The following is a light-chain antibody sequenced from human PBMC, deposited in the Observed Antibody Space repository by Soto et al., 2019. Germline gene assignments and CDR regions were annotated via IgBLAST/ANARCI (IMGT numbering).Light chain of an antibody. CDR3: QHYGTSLFT. CDR1: QSVSSSY. CDR2: GAS. Sequence: EIVLTQSPGTLSLSPGERATLSCRASQSVSSSYLAWYQQKPGQAPRLLIYGASSRPTGIPDRFSGSGSGSDFPLTISRLEPEDFAVYYCQHYGTSLFTFGPGNKVDVK. V-gene: IGKV3-20*01. J-gene: IGKJ3*01.